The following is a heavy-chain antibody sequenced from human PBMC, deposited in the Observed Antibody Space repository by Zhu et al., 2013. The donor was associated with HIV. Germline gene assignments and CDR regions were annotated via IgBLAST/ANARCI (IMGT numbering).Heavy chain of an antibody. J-gene: IGHJ4*02. CDR1: GGTFSSYT. D-gene: IGHD3-22*01. V-gene: IGHV1-69*02. CDR2: IIPILGIA. Sequence: QVQLVQSGAEVKKPGSSVKVSCKASGGTFSSYTISWVRQAPGQGLEWMGRIIPILGIANYAQKFQGRVTITADKSTSTAYMELSSLRSEDTAVYYCARPNHYYDSSGYWLIVWGQGTLVTVSS. CDR3: ARPNHYYDSSGYWLIV.